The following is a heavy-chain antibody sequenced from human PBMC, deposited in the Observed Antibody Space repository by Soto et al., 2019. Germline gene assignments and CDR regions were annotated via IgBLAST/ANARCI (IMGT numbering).Heavy chain of an antibody. J-gene: IGHJ4*01. CDR1: GGTFSSYA. D-gene: IGHD3-16*01. CDR3: AWGFMQLLVHSVDPLYCFDY. Sequence: SVKVSYKASGGTFSSYAISWVRQAPGQGLEWMGGIIPNFGTANYAQKFQGRVTITADESTSTAYMELSRLRSDDTAVYYCAWGFMQLLVHSVDPLYCFDYWGHGTLVTVSS. V-gene: IGHV1-69*13. CDR2: IIPNFGTA.